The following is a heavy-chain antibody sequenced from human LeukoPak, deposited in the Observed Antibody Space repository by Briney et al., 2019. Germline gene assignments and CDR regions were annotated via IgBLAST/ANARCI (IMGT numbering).Heavy chain of an antibody. CDR3: ARARRQLEARRYYYYMDV. CDR2: ISAYSGNT. CDR1: GYSFTTYA. V-gene: IGHV1-18*01. J-gene: IGHJ6*03. D-gene: IGHD1-1*01. Sequence: ASVKVSCKTSGYSFTTYAISWVRQAPGQGLEWMGWISAYSGNTNYAQNFKGRVIMTTDTSTSTAYMQLRSLRSDDTAVYYCARARRQLEARRYYYYMDVWGKGTTVTVSS.